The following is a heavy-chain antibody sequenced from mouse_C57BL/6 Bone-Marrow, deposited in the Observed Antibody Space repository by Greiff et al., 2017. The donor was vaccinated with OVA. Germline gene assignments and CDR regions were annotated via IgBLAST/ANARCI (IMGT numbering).Heavy chain of an antibody. CDR2: SRNKANDYTT. V-gene: IGHV7-1*01. Sequence: DVMLVESGGGLVQSGRSLRLSCATSGFTFSDFYMEWVRQAPGKGLEWIAASRNKANDYTTEYSASVKGRFIVSRDTSQSILYLQMNALRAEDTAIYYCARDGAMDYWGQGTSVTVSS. CDR1: GFTFSDFY. CDR3: ARDGAMDY. J-gene: IGHJ4*01.